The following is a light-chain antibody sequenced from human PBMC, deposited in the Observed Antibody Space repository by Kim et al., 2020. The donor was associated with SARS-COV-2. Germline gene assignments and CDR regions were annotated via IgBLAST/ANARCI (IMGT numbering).Light chain of an antibody. CDR2: LNSDGSH. CDR3: QTWGTGTWV. Sequence: QLVLTQSPSASASLGASVKLTCTLSSGHSSYAIAWHQQQPEKGPRYLMKLNSDGSHSKGDGIPDRFSGSRSGAEHYLTISSLQSEDEADYYCQTWGTGTWVFGGGTQLTVL. J-gene: IGLJ3*02. CDR1: SGHSSYA. V-gene: IGLV4-69*01.